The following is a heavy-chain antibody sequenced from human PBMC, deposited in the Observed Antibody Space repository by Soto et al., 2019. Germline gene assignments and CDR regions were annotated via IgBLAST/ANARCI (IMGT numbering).Heavy chain of an antibody. Sequence: EVQLLESGGGLVQPGGSLRLSCAASGFTFSSYAMNWVRQAPGKGLEWVSVISGSGGSTYYADSVKGRFTISRDNSKNTLYLQMNSLGAEDTAVYYCARRGPGTYFDYWGQGTLVTVSS. J-gene: IGHJ4*02. D-gene: IGHD6-13*01. CDR1: GFTFSSYA. CDR3: ARRGPGTYFDY. V-gene: IGHV3-23*01. CDR2: ISGSGGST.